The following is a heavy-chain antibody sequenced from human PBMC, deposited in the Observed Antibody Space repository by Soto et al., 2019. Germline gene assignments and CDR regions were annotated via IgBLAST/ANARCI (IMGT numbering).Heavy chain of an antibody. V-gene: IGHV3-13*01. CDR2: TGTTGDT. J-gene: IGHJ2*01. CDR1: GFTFSSHD. Sequence: EVQLVESGGGLVQPGGSLRLSCVASGFTFSSHDMHWVRQVPGKGLEWVSGTGTTGDTYYPGSVKGRFIVSKEDAKNSLFLQMNNMRAEDTAVYYCARDQFSADGSWFFDLWGRGTLVTVSS. CDR3: ARDQFSADGSWFFDL.